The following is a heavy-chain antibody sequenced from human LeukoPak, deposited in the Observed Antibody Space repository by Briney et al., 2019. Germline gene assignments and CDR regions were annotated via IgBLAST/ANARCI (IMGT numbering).Heavy chain of an antibody. CDR1: GFNFRDHW. J-gene: IGHJ4*02. D-gene: IGHD6-19*01. CDR3: VKNDGWFHLAQ. V-gene: IGHV3-7*03. Sequence: GGSLRLSCAVSGFNFRDHWMDWVRQAPGKGLQWVGHIKNDGSETYYLDSLKGRFSISRDNTNNALYLQMNSLRVEDTAVYYCVKNDGWFHLAQWGQGTLVTVSS. CDR2: IKNDGSET.